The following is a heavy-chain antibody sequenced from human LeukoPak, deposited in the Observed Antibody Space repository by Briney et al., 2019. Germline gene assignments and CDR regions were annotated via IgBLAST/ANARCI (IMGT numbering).Heavy chain of an antibody. Sequence: GGSLRLSCAASGFTFTYVWLNWVRQAPGKGLEWVSSIGGNDGKTYYRDSVKGRFTISRDNSKNTLYLQVNSLRAEDTAVYHCTKVIRNYDMAFDYWGQGTLVTVSS. CDR2: IGGNDGKT. D-gene: IGHD3-9*01. CDR1: GFTFTYVW. V-gene: IGHV3-23*01. CDR3: TKVIRNYDMAFDY. J-gene: IGHJ4*02.